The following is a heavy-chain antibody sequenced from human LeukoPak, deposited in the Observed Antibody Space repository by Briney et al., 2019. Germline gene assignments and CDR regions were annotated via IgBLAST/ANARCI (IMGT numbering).Heavy chain of an antibody. V-gene: IGHV3-73*01. Sequence: GGSLRLSCAASGFTFSGSAMHWVRQASGKGLEWVGRIRSKANSYATAYAASVKGRFTISRDDSKNTAYLQMNSLKTEDTAVYYCTRLGSRDDYNYDYWGQGTLVTVSS. CDR3: TRLGSRDDYNYDY. CDR2: IRSKANSYAT. D-gene: IGHD5-24*01. J-gene: IGHJ4*02. CDR1: GFTFSGSA.